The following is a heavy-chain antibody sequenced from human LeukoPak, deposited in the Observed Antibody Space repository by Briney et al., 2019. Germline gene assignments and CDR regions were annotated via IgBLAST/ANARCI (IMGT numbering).Heavy chain of an antibody. CDR3: ASYYYDNSGYPQFDS. D-gene: IGHD3-22*01. Sequence: PSETLSLTCTVSGGSISSYYWSWIRQPPGKGLEWIGYIYYSGSTNYNPSLKSRVTISVDMSKSQFSLKLSSVTAADTAVYYCASYYYDNSGYPQFDSWGQGTLVTVSS. V-gene: IGHV4-59*01. J-gene: IGHJ4*02. CDR1: GGSISSYY. CDR2: IYYSGST.